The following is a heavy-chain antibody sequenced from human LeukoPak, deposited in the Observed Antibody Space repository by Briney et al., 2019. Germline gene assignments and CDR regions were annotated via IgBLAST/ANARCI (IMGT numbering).Heavy chain of an antibody. CDR3: ARGGRLLWFGYDY. D-gene: IGHD3-10*01. V-gene: IGHV5-51*01. CDR1: GYSFTNYW. CDR2: IYPGDADT. J-gene: IGHJ4*02. Sequence: GESLKISCKGSGYSFTNYWIGWVRHMPGKGLEWMGIIYPGDADTRYSLSFQGQITISADKSISTAYLQWSSLKASDTAIYYCARGGRLLWFGYDYWGQGTLVTVSS.